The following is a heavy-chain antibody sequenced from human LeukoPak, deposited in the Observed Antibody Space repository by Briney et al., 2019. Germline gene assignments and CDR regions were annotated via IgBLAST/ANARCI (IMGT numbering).Heavy chain of an antibody. CDR2: IIPILGIA. J-gene: IGHJ3*02. CDR3: ARDLGTVTMDYDAFDI. CDR1: GGTFSSYA. Sequence: ASVKVSCKASGGTFSSYAISWVRQAPGQELEWMGRIIPILGIANYAQKFQGRVTITADKSTSTAYMELSSLRSEDTAVYYCARDLGTVTMDYDAFDIWGQGTMVTVSS. D-gene: IGHD4-17*01. V-gene: IGHV1-69*04.